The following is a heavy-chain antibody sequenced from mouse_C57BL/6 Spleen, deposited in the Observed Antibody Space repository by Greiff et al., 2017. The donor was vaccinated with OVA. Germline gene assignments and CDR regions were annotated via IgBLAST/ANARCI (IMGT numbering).Heavy chain of an antibody. CDR3: ARKRIPYDYDGRAYAMDY. CDR1: GYTFTGYW. J-gene: IGHJ4*01. Sequence: VKVVESGAELMKPGASVKLSCKATGYTFTGYWIEWVKQRPGHGLEWIGEILPGSGSTNYNEKFKGKATFTADTSSNTAYMQLSSLTTEDSAIYYCARKRIPYDYDGRAYAMDYWGQGTSVTVSS. CDR2: ILPGSGST. D-gene: IGHD2-4*01. V-gene: IGHV1-9*01.